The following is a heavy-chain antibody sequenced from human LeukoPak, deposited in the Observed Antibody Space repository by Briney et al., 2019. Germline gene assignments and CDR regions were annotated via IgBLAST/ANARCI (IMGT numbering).Heavy chain of an antibody. Sequence: ASVTVSCKASGYTFTGYYMHWVRQAPGQGLEWMGWINPDSGGTKYAQKFQGRVTMTRNTSISTAYMELSSLRSEDTAVYYCARVGRGSGYYGSGSYYYYMDVWGKGTTVTISS. V-gene: IGHV1-2*02. CDR1: GYTFTGYY. D-gene: IGHD3-10*01. CDR3: ARVGRGSGYYGSGSYYYYMDV. J-gene: IGHJ6*03. CDR2: INPDSGGT.